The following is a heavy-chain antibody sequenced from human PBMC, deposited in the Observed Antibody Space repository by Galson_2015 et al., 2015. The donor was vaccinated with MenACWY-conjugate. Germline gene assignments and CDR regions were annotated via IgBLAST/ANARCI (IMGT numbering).Heavy chain of an antibody. CDR2: IGGSGTT. CDR3: ARDFRYSSDY. J-gene: IGHJ4*02. V-gene: IGHV3-23*01. CDR1: GFTFTYYA. D-gene: IGHD6-13*01. Sequence: SLRLSCAASGFTFTYYAMNWVRQAPGKGLEWVSSIGGSGTTYYADSVKGRFTISRDNSKNMVYLQMNSLRDGDTAVYFCARDFRYSSDYWGQGTLVTVSS.